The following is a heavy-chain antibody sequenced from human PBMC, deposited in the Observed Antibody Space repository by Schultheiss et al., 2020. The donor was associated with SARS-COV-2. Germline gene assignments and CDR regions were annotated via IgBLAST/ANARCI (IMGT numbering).Heavy chain of an antibody. Sequence: ASVKVSCKASGYTFTSYDINWVRQATGQGLEWMGWMNPNSGNTGYAQKFQGRVTMTRNTSISTAYMELSSLRSEDTAVYYCANQVRGLTHYYGMDVWGQGTTVTVSS. CDR3: ANQVRGLTHYYGMDV. D-gene: IGHD3-10*01. J-gene: IGHJ6*02. CDR1: GYTFTSYD. V-gene: IGHV1-8*01. CDR2: MNPNSGNT.